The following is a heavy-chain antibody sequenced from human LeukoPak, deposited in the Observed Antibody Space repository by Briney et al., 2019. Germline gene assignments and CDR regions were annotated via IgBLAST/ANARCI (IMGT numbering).Heavy chain of an antibody. CDR2: IYYSGST. CDR1: GGSISSTSWY. J-gene: IGHJ5*02. CDR3: ARPDYDSSGSYYDNWFDP. V-gene: IGHV4-39*01. Sequence: SETLSLTCTVSGGSISSTSWYWGWIRQPPGKGLEWIGSIYYSGSTNYNPSLKSRVTMSVDMSKNQFSLKLSSVTAADTAVYYCARPDYDSSGSYYDNWFDPWGQGTLVTVSS. D-gene: IGHD3-22*01.